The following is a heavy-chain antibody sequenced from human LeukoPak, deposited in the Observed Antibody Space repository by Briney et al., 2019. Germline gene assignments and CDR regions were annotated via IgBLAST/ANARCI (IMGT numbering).Heavy chain of an antibody. D-gene: IGHD5-24*01. CDR1: GGSFSGYY. J-gene: IGHJ4*02. V-gene: IGHV4-34*01. Sequence: SETLSLTCAVSGGSFSGYYWSWIRQPPGKGLEWIGEINHSGSTNYNPSLKSRVTISVDTSKNQFSLKLSSVTAADTAVYYCARPEDGGMAIWPHWGQGTLVTVSS. CDR2: INHSGST. CDR3: ARPEDGGMAIWPH.